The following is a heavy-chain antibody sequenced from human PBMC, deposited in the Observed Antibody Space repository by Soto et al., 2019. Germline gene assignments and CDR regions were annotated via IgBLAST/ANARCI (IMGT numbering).Heavy chain of an antibody. D-gene: IGHD6-13*01. V-gene: IGHV4-39*01. J-gene: IGHJ6*03. CDR1: GGSISSSSYY. CDR2: IYYSGST. Sequence: QLQLQESGPGLVKPSETLSLTCTVSGGSISSSSYYWGWIRQPPGKGLEWIGSIYYSGSTYYNPSLKSRVTISADTSKNQFSLKLSSVTAADTAVYYCARGSGYSSSWINSHYYYYMDVWGKGTKVTV. CDR3: ARGSGYSSSWINSHYYYYMDV.